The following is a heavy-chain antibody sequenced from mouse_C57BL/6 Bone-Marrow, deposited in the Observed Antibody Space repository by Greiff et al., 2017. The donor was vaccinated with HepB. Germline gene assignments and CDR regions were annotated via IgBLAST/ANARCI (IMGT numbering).Heavy chain of an antibody. D-gene: IGHD1-2*01. CDR2: ISYDGSN. V-gene: IGHV3-6*01. CDR3: ARGIHYYFDY. J-gene: IGHJ2*01. CDR1: GYSITSGYY. Sequence: VQLKESGPGLVKPSQSLSLTCSVTGYSITSGYYWNWIRQFPGNKLEWMGYISYDGSNNYNPSLKNRISITRDTSKNQFFLKLNSVTTEDTATYYCARGIHYYFDYWGQGTTLTVSS.